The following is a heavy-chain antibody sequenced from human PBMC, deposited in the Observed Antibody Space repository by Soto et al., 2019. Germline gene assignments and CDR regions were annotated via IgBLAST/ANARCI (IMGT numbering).Heavy chain of an antibody. CDR2: IYWNDDK. J-gene: IGHJ5*02. Sequence: QITLKASGPTLVKPTQTLTLTCTFSGFSLSTSGVGVGWIRQPPGKALEWLALIYWNDDKRYSPSLTSRLTITKDTSKHEVVLTMTDMDPVDTATYYCAHRRRVILTGYYMWFEPWGQGTLVTVSS. CDR3: AHRRRVILTGYYMWFEP. V-gene: IGHV2-5*01. D-gene: IGHD3-9*01. CDR1: GFSLSTSGVG.